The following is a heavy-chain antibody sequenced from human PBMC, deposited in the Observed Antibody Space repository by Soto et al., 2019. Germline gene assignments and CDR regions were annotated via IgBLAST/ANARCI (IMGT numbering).Heavy chain of an antibody. D-gene: IGHD1-1*01. Sequence: PGESLKISCKGSGYTFTSHWIGWVRQMPGKGLEWMGIIYPGDYETRYSPSFEGQIFVSVDKSITTAYLQWSSLKASDTAMYFCARHHRNGPGPFDSWGQGTMVTVSS. CDR3: ARHHRNGPGPFDS. J-gene: IGHJ3*02. CDR1: GYTFTSHW. V-gene: IGHV5-51*01. CDR2: IYPGDYET.